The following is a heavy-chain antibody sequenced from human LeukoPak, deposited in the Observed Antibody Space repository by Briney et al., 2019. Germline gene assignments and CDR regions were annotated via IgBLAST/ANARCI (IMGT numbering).Heavy chain of an antibody. V-gene: IGHV1-69*13. CDR2: IIPIFGTA. J-gene: IGHJ6*03. Sequence: SVKVSCKASGGTFSSYAISWVRQAPGQGLEWMGGIIPIFGTANYAQKFQGRVTITADESTSTAYMELSSLRSEDTAVYYCARREADTAMVDADYYYYMDVWGKGTTVTVSS. CDR1: GGTFSSYA. CDR3: ARREADTAMVDADYYYYMDV. D-gene: IGHD5-18*01.